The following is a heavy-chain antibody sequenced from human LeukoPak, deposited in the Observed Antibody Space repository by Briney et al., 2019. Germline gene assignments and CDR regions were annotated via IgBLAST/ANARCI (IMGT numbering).Heavy chain of an antibody. J-gene: IGHJ4*02. D-gene: IGHD2-2*02. CDR1: GYTFTGYY. V-gene: IGHV1-2*02. Sequence: ASVKVSCKASGYTFTGYYMHWVRQAPGQGLEWMGWINPNSGGTNYAQKFQGRVTMTRDTSISTAYMELSRLRSDDTAVYYCARPLGYCSSTSCYTYFDYWGQGTLVTVSS. CDR2: INPNSGGT. CDR3: ARPLGYCSSTSCYTYFDY.